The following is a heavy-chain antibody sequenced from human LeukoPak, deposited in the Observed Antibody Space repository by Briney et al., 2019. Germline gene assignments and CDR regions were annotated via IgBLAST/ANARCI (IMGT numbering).Heavy chain of an antibody. J-gene: IGHJ3*02. Sequence: PSETLSLTCTVSGGSISSYYWSWIRQPPGKGLEWIGYIYYSGNTNYNPSLKSRVTMSVDTSKNQFSLKLSSVTAADTAVYYCARDGTVRGDWAFDIWGQGTMVTVSS. CDR1: GGSISSYY. CDR2: IYYSGNT. D-gene: IGHD3-10*01. CDR3: ARDGTVRGDWAFDI. V-gene: IGHV4-59*12.